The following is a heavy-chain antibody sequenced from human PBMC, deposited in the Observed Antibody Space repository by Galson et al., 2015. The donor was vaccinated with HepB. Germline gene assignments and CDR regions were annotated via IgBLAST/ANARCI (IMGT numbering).Heavy chain of an antibody. CDR3: ARREQWPAGRYGMDV. CDR1: GFIFRSYA. Sequence: SLRLSCAASGFIFRSYAIHWVRQTPGKGLEWVALISYDGRDRYYVDSVKGRFTISRDNSKNTLYLQMNSLRPEDTAVYYCARREQWPAGRYGMDVWGQGTTVTVSS. D-gene: IGHD6-19*01. CDR2: ISYDGRDR. J-gene: IGHJ6*02. V-gene: IGHV3-30*04.